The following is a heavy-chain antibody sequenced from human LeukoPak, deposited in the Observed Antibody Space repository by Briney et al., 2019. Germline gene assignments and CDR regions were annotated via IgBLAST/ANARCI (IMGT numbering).Heavy chain of an antibody. CDR2: MNPNSGNT. Sequence: ASVKVSCKASGYTFTSYDINWVRQATGQGLEWMGWMNPNSGNTGYAQKFQGRVTMTRNTSISTAYMELSSLRSEDTAVYYCARGPVGIAAAGWAYYYYYMDVWGKGTTVTISS. J-gene: IGHJ6*03. CDR1: GYTFTSYD. D-gene: IGHD6-13*01. V-gene: IGHV1-8*01. CDR3: ARGPVGIAAAGWAYYYYYMDV.